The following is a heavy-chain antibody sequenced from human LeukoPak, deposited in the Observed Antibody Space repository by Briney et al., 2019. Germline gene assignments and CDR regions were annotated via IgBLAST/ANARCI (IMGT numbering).Heavy chain of an antibody. CDR2: IIPIFRTA. Sequence: GIIPIFRTANYAQKFQGRVTITTDESTSTAYMELSSLRSEDTAVYYCARGTTAMVPFDIWGQGTMVTVSS. J-gene: IGHJ3*02. V-gene: IGHV1-69*05. CDR3: ARGTTAMVPFDI. D-gene: IGHD5-18*01.